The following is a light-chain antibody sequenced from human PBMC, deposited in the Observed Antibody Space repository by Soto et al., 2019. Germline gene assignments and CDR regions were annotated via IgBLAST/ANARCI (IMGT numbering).Light chain of an antibody. J-gene: IGLJ1*01. CDR2: YVT. CDR1: SSDVGVYNY. V-gene: IGLV2-11*01. CDR3: CSYAGSYTFDV. Sequence: QSALTQPRSVSGSPGQSVTISCTGTSSDVGVYNYVSWYLQYPCKAPRLMIYYVTKWPEGVPDRFSGSKSGNTASLTISGLQAEDEADYSCCSYAGSYTFDVFGTGTKLTVL.